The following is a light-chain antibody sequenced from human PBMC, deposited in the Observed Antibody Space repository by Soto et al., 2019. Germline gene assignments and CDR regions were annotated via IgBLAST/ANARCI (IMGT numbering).Light chain of an antibody. CDR3: QQYGSSPTT. CDR1: QSVFNNH. Sequence: ESVLTQSPCTLSLSPGERATLSCRASQSVFNNHMGWYQQKPGQAPRRLIFGASFRATGIPDRFSGSGSGTDFTLTISRLEPEDFAVYYCQQYGSSPTTFGQGTKVDIK. J-gene: IGKJ1*01. CDR2: GAS. V-gene: IGKV3-20*01.